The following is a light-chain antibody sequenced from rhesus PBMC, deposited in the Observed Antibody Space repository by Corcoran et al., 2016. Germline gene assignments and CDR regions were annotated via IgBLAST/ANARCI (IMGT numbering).Light chain of an antibody. J-gene: IGKJ2*01. CDR1: QSLLHSNGNTY. V-gene: IGKV2-91*01. Sequence: DIVMTQTPLSLPVTPGEPASISCRSSQSLLHSNGNTYLYWYRQKPGQFPQLLIYLVSNRASGVPDRFSVRGSGTDVTLKISRLEAEDVGVYYCMQVIQLPYSFDQGTKVEIK. CDR3: MQVIQLPYS. CDR2: LVS.